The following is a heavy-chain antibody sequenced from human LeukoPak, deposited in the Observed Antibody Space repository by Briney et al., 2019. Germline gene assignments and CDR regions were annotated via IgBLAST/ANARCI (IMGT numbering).Heavy chain of an antibody. D-gene: IGHD3-10*02. V-gene: IGHV4-59*08. J-gene: IGHJ4*02. CDR3: ARHGDVRGVIYLIDY. Sequence: SETLSLTCIVSGGSVSSNRWGWIRQSPGKGLEWIGYIHDSGSSSYNPSLKSRVTISVDMSKNQFSLRLASVTTADTAVYYCARHGDVRGVIYLIDYWGQGTLVAVSS. CDR1: GGSVSSNR. CDR2: IHDSGSS.